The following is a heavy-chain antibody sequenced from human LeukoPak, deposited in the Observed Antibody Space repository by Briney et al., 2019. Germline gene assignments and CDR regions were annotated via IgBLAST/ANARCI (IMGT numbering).Heavy chain of an antibody. D-gene: IGHD3-3*01. Sequence: PGGSLRPSCAASGFTFSSYSTNWGRLAPGERVGWVSYITSSSSTIYNADSVKGLFTISRDNAKISLYLQMNSLRAEDTAVYYCARARITIFGVVQASANWFDPWGQGTLVTVSS. V-gene: IGHV3-48*01. CDR1: GFTFSSYS. CDR2: ITSSSSTI. CDR3: ARARITIFGVVQASANWFDP. J-gene: IGHJ5*02.